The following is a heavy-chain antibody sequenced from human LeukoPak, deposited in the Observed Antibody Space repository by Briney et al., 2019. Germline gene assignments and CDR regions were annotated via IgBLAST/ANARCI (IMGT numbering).Heavy chain of an antibody. D-gene: IGHD3-10*01. V-gene: IGHV3-23*01. Sequence: GGSLRLSCAASGFTFYAYSMIWVRQSPGKGPEWLSEINHNGFHTFYADSLKGRLTVSRENSQNTLFLQMTSLRPDDTAIYYCARGIDGALGYWGQGILVTVSS. CDR1: GFTFYAYS. CDR2: INHNGFHT. J-gene: IGHJ4*02. CDR3: ARGIDGALGY.